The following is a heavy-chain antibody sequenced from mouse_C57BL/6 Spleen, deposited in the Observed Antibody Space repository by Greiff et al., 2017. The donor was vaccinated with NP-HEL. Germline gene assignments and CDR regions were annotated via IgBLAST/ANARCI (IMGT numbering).Heavy chain of an antibody. CDR1: GYTFTDYY. J-gene: IGHJ2*01. CDR3: ARGFLYFDY. CDR2: INPYNGGT. V-gene: IGHV1-19*01. Sequence: EVQLQQSGPVLVKPGASVKMSCKASGYTFTDYYMNWVKQSHGKSLEWIGVINPYNGGTSYNQKFKGKATLTVDKSSSTAYLELTSLTSEYSAVYDCARGFLYFDYWGQGATLTVSS.